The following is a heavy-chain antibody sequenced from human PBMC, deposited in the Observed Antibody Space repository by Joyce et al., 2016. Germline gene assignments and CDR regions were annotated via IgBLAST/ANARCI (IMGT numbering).Heavy chain of an antibody. Sequence: QEQLEESGGGVVQPGTSLRLSCTASGSIFSGYAMNWVRQAPGEGLEWVAIISYDGPNKFYADSVRGRFTISRDNYKNTLFLQMNSLTIEDAGVYYCARRSGIPAGRRPGAFDMWGQGTVVTVSS. D-gene: IGHD6-13*01. CDR1: GSIFSGYA. CDR3: ARRSGIPAGRRPGAFDM. J-gene: IGHJ3*02. V-gene: IGHV3-30*04. CDR2: ISYDGPNK.